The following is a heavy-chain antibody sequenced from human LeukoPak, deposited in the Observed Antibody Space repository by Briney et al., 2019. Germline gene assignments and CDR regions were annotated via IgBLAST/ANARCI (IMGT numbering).Heavy chain of an antibody. CDR3: ARDLVVPAAIPQTPRYGMDV. J-gene: IGHJ6*02. CDR2: INHSGST. Sequence: KAGGSLRLSCAASGFTFSSYWMSWVRQAPGKGLEWIGEINHSGSTNYNPSLKSRVTISVDTSKNQFSLKLSSVTAADTAVYYCARDLVVPAAIPQTPRYGMDVWGQGTTVTVSS. D-gene: IGHD2-2*01. CDR1: GFTFSSYW. V-gene: IGHV4-34*01.